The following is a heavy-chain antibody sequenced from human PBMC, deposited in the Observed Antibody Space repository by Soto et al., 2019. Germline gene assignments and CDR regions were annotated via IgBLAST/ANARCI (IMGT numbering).Heavy chain of an antibody. CDR3: ARDSDTSSYYWFFDL. D-gene: IGHD3-22*01. Sequence: PGGSLRLSCAASGFTVSSNYMSWVRQAPGKGLEWVSVIYSGGSTYYADSVKGRFTTSRDNSKNTLYLQMNSLRAEDTAVYYCARDSDTSSYYWFFDLWGQGTPVTVSS. J-gene: IGHJ4*02. V-gene: IGHV3-53*01. CDR1: GFTVSSNY. CDR2: IYSGGST.